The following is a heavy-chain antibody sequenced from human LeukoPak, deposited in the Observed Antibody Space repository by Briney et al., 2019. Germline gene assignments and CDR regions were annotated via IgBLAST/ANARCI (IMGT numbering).Heavy chain of an antibody. J-gene: IGHJ4*02. V-gene: IGHV1-2*02. CDR2: INFNSGDT. D-gene: IGHD2-2*01. CDR1: GYTFTGYY. CDR3: AREAGKYHDY. Sequence: ASVKVSFKASGYTFTGYYLHWVRQAPGQGLEWMGWINFNSGDTRYAQEFQGRGTITRDTAITTAYMELSGLRSNDTAVYYCAREAGKYHDYWGQGTLVTVSS.